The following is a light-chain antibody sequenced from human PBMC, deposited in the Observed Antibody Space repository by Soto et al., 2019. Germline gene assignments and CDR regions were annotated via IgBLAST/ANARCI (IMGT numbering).Light chain of an antibody. Sequence: DIQMTQSPSSLSASVGDRVTITCRASQGISNYLAWYQQKPGKVPKLLIYAASTLQSGVPSRFSGSGSGTDFTLTISSRQPEDVATYYCQKYNSAPQLTFGGGTKVEI. V-gene: IGKV1-27*01. J-gene: IGKJ4*01. CDR1: QGISNY. CDR3: QKYNSAPQLT. CDR2: AAS.